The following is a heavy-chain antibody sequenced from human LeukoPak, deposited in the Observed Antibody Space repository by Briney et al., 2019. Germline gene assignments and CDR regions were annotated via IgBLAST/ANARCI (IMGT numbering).Heavy chain of an antibody. Sequence: ASVKVSCKASGYTFTGYYMHWVRQAPGQGLEWMGWINPNSGGTNYAQKFQGRVTMTRDTSISTAYMELSRLRSDDTAVYYCATSIMITFGGVIVLDYWGQGTLVTVSS. V-gene: IGHV1-2*02. CDR3: ATSIMITFGGVIVLDY. CDR1: GYTFTGYY. D-gene: IGHD3-16*02. CDR2: INPNSGGT. J-gene: IGHJ4*02.